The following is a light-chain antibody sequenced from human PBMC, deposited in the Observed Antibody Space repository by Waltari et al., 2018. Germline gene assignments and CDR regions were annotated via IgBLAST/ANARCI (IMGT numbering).Light chain of an antibody. CDR2: RND. Sequence: QSVLTQPPSASGTPGQRVTISCSGSSSNIGSSFVCWYQHLPGTAPKLLIYRNDPRPSGVPDRFSVSRSGTSAPLAISGLRSEDAAEYYCAAWDDSLTVRFGGGTKLTVL. CDR3: AAWDDSLTVR. CDR1: SSNIGSSF. J-gene: IGLJ3*02. V-gene: IGLV1-47*01.